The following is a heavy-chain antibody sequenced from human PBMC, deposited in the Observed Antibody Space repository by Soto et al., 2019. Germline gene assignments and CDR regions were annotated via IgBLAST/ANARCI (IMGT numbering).Heavy chain of an antibody. CDR2: IWYDGSNK. CDR1: GFTFSSYG. J-gene: IGHJ6*02. CDR3: ASPLSDFWSGYTSRYYYGMDV. V-gene: IGHV3-33*01. D-gene: IGHD3-3*01. Sequence: GGSLRLSCAASGFTFSSYGMHWVRQAPGKGLEWVAVIWYDGSNKYYADSVKGRFTISRDNSKNTLYLQMNSLRAEDTAVYYCASPLSDFWSGYTSRYYYGMDVWGQGTTVTV.